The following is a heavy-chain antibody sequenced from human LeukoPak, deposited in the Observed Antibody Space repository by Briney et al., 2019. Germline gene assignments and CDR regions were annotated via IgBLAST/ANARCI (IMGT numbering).Heavy chain of an antibody. Sequence: SETLSLTCAVYGGSFSGYYWSWIRQPPGKGLEWIGSIYYSGSTYYNPSLKSRVTISVDTSKNQFSLKLSSVTAADTAVYYCARDTRYYYDSSGYYYVQLFDYWGQGTLVTVSS. CDR2: IYYSGST. CDR1: GGSFSGYY. J-gene: IGHJ4*02. CDR3: ARDTRYYYDSSGYYYVQLFDY. V-gene: IGHV4-34*01. D-gene: IGHD3-22*01.